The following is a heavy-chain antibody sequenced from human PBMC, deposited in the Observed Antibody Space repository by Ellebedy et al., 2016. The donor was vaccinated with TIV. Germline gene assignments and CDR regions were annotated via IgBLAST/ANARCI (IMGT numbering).Heavy chain of an antibody. V-gene: IGHV3-21*01. CDR2: ISSSSGYR. J-gene: IGHJ6*02. Sequence: LSLTCAASGFTFSSYSMNWVRQAPGKGLEWVSSISSSSGYRYYADSVKGRFTIPRDNAKNSLYLQMNSLRAEDTAVYYCARVYGDYRMDVWGQGTTVTVSS. CDR1: GFTFSSYS. D-gene: IGHD4/OR15-4a*01. CDR3: ARVYGDYRMDV.